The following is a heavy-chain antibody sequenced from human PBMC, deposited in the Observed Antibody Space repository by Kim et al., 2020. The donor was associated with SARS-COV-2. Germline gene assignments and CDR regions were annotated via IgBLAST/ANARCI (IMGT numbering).Heavy chain of an antibody. CDR1: GDSISSYY. Sequence: SETLSLTCIVSGDSISSYYWSWIRQPAGKGLEWIGRIYTSGSPNYNPSLKSRVTMSLDTSKKQFSLKVNSVTAADTAVYYCAQYSGNYRAFDIWGQGTMVTVSS. CDR3: AQYSGNYRAFDI. D-gene: IGHD1-26*01. V-gene: IGHV4-4*07. CDR2: IYTSGSP. J-gene: IGHJ3*02.